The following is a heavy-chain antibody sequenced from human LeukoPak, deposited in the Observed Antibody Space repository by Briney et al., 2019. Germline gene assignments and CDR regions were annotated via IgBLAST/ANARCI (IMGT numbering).Heavy chain of an antibody. CDR1: GYTFTSYS. V-gene: IGHV7-4-1*02. CDR3: ARDAATINFDY. D-gene: IGHD5-24*01. Sequence: GASVKVSCKASGYTFTSYSMNRVRQAPGQGLEWLGWINTNTGNPTYAQGFTGRFVFSLDTSVSTAYLQISSLKAEDTAVYYCARDAATINFDYWGQGTLVTVSS. J-gene: IGHJ4*02. CDR2: INTNTGNP.